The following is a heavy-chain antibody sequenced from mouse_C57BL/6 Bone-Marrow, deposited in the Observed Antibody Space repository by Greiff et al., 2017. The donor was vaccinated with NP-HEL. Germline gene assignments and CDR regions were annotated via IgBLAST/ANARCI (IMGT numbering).Heavy chain of an antibody. CDR1: GFTFSSYG. D-gene: IGHD1-1*01. J-gene: IGHJ4*01. CDR3: ARSYGSSLYAMDY. Sequence: EVQGVESGGDLVKPGGSLKLSCAASGFTFSSYGMSWVRQTPDKRLEWVATISSGGSYTYYPDSVKGRFTISRDNAKNTLYLQMSSLKSEDTAMYYCARSYGSSLYAMDYWGQGTSVTVSS. CDR2: ISSGGSYT. V-gene: IGHV5-6*01.